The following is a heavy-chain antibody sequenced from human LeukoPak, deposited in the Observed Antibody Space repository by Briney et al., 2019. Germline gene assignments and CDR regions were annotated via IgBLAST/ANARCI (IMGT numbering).Heavy chain of an antibody. D-gene: IGHD3-10*01. V-gene: IGHV3-23*01. CDR1: GFTFSSYA. J-gene: IGHJ5*02. CDR3: AREYVDGATNYFDP. Sequence: GGSLRLSCAASGFTFSSYAMSWVRQAPGRGLEWVSSIDGSGAGTYYADSVKGRFTISRDNAKNSLYLQMDSLRADGTGLYFCAREYVDGATNYFDPWGQGTLVTVSS. CDR2: IDGSGAGT.